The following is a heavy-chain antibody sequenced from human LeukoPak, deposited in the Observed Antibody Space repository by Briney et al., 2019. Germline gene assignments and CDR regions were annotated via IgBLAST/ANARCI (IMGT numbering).Heavy chain of an antibody. CDR2: IYYSGST. V-gene: IGHV4-61*01. Sequence: SETLSLTCTVSGGSVSSGSYYWSWIRQPPGKGLEWMGYIYYSGSTNYNPSLKSRVTISVDTSKNQFSLKLSSVTAADTAVYYCARAVTRTGGFDPWGQGTLVTVSS. CDR3: ARAVTRTGGFDP. J-gene: IGHJ5*02. D-gene: IGHD4-17*01. CDR1: GGSVSSGSYY.